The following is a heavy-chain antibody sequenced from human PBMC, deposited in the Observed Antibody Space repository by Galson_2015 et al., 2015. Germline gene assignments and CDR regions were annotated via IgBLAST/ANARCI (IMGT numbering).Heavy chain of an antibody. CDR2: ISGSGGST. D-gene: IGHD3-3*01. CDR1: GFTFSSYA. CDR3: AKVLRKLNDFWSGYSKGNGMDV. V-gene: IGHV3-23*01. J-gene: IGHJ6*02. Sequence: SLRLSCAASGFTFSSYAMSWVRQAPGKGLEWVSAISGSGGSTSYADSVKGRFTISRDNSKNTLYLQMNSLRAEDTAVYYCAKVLRKLNDFWSGYSKGNGMDVWGQGTTVTVSS.